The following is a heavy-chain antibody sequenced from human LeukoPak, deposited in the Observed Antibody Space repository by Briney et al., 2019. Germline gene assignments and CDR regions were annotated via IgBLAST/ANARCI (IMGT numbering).Heavy chain of an antibody. D-gene: IGHD3-10*01. CDR3: AKDGSLSSPPNLNWFDP. CDR1: GFTFSSYG. J-gene: IGHJ5*02. Sequence: PGGSLRLSCAASGFTFSSYGMHWVRQAPGKGLEWVAVISYDGSNKYYADSVKGRFTISRDNSKNTLYLQMNSLRAEDTAVYYCAKDGSLSSPPNLNWFDPWGQGTLVTVSS. CDR2: ISYDGSNK. V-gene: IGHV3-30*18.